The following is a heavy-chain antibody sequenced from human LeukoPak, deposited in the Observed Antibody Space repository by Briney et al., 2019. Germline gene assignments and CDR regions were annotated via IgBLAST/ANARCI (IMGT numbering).Heavy chain of an antibody. Sequence: ASVKVSCKASGGTFSSYAISWVRQAPGQGLEWMGGIIPIFGTANYAQKFQGRVTITADESTSTAYMELSSLRSEDTAVYYCARGVLRPVIAADYYYYMDVWGKGTTVTVSS. CDR1: GGTFSSYA. V-gene: IGHV1-69*13. J-gene: IGHJ6*03. CDR3: ARGVLRPVIAADYYYYMDV. CDR2: IIPIFGTA. D-gene: IGHD6-6*01.